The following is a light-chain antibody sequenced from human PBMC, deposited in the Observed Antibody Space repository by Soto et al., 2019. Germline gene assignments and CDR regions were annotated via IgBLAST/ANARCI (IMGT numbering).Light chain of an antibody. CDR2: AAS. CDR3: QKYNSAPQDT. J-gene: IGKJ5*01. CDR1: QGISNY. V-gene: IGKV1-27*01. Sequence: DIQMTQSPSSLSASVGDRVTITCRASQGISNYLAWYQQKPGKVPKLLIYAASTLQSGVPSRFSGSGSGTDFTLNISSLQPEDVATYYCQKYNSAPQDTFGQGTRLEIK.